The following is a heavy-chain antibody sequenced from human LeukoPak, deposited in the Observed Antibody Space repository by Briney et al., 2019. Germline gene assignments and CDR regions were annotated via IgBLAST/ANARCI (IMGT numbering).Heavy chain of an antibody. J-gene: IGHJ2*01. D-gene: IGHD6-19*01. CDR2: IYYSGST. CDR3: ASNQWPKWYFDL. V-gene: IGHV4-39*07. CDR1: GGSISSNGYY. Sequence: SETLSLTCTVSGGSISSNGYYWGWIRQPPGMGLEGIGSIYYSGSTFDNQSLKSRATISIDKSRNQLSLKLSSVIAADTAVYYCASNQWPKWYFDLWGRGTLVTVSS.